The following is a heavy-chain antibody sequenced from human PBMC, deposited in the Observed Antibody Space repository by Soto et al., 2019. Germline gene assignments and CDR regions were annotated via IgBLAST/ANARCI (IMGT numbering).Heavy chain of an antibody. D-gene: IGHD2-2*03. CDR1: GASISSGTSY. Sequence: ASETLSLTCTVSGASISSGTSYWGWIRQSPGKGLEWIGTIYSSENTYYNPSLLSRVTISVDTSKNEFSLRLSSVTAADTAVYYCARLNGHCISTNCHGYYGMDVWGQGTTVTVSS. CDR2: IYSSENT. V-gene: IGHV4-39*01. CDR3: ARLNGHCISTNCHGYYGMDV. J-gene: IGHJ6*02.